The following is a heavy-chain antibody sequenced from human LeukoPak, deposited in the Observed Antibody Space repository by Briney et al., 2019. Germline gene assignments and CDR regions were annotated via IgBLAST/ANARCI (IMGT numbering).Heavy chain of an antibody. V-gene: IGHV3-23*01. Sequence: GGSLRLSCVASGFTFSNYYMSWVRQAPGKGLEWVSAISGSGGSTYYADSVKGRFTISRDNSKNTLYLQMNSLRAEDTAVYYCAKDPQSRYCSSTSCYGPVWFDPWGQGTLVTVSS. CDR3: AKDPQSRYCSSTSCYGPVWFDP. CDR2: ISGSGGST. CDR1: GFTFSNYY. J-gene: IGHJ5*02. D-gene: IGHD2-2*01.